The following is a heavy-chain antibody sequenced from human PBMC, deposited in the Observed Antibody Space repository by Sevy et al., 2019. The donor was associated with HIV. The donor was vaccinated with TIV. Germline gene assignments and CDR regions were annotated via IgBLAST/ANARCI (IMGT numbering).Heavy chain of an antibody. Sequence: GGSLRLSCAASGFTFSSYWMHWVRQAPGKGLVWVSRINSDGSSTSYADSVKGRFTISRDNAKNTLYLQMNSLRAEDTAVYYCARPYLYYYGSGSYNDSYNWFDPWGQGTLVTVSS. J-gene: IGHJ5*02. CDR1: GFTFSSYW. CDR2: INSDGSST. CDR3: ARPYLYYYGSGSYNDSYNWFDP. D-gene: IGHD3-10*01. V-gene: IGHV3-74*01.